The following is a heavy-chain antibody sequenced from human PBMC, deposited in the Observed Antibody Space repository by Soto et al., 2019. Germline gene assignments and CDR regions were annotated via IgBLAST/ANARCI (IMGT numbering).Heavy chain of an antibody. J-gene: IGHJ5*02. Sequence: SETLSLTCTVSGFFISDNYFWGWIRQPPGKPLEWLGSIYHNGDTRDNPSLRSQVTISXXXXXXKXTLRXXXVTDADTAMYFCAKDSRGFDPWRQGTLVT. V-gene: IGHV4-38-2*02. CDR1: GFFISDNYF. D-gene: IGHD6-25*01. CDR2: IYHNGDT. CDR3: AKDSRGFDP.